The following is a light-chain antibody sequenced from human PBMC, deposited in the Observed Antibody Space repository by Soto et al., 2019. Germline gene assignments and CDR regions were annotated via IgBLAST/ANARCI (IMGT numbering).Light chain of an antibody. Sequence: QSVLTQPASVSGSPGQSITISCTGTSSDVGGYNYVSWYQQHPGKAPKLMIYDVSNRPSGVSNRFSGSKSGNTASLTISGRQAEDEADYYCSSYTSSSTLFSGVFGGGTKLTVL. CDR3: SSYTSSSTLFSGV. J-gene: IGLJ3*02. CDR2: DVS. CDR1: SSDVGGYNY. V-gene: IGLV2-14*01.